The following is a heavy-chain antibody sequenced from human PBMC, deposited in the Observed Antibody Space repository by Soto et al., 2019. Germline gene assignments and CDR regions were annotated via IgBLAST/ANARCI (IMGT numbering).Heavy chain of an antibody. CDR1: GYTFTSYY. J-gene: IGHJ6*02. V-gene: IGHV1-8*01. Sequence: ASVKVSCKASGYTFTSYYINWVRQATGQGLEWMGWMNPNSGNTGYAQKFQGRVTMTRNTSISTAYMELSSLRSEDTAVYYCARTFIVVVAATRNYYYGMDVWGQGTTVTVSS. D-gene: IGHD2-15*01. CDR2: MNPNSGNT. CDR3: ARTFIVVVAATRNYYYGMDV.